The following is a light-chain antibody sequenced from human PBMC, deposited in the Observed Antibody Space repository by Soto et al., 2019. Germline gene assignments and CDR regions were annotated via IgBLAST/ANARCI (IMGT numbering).Light chain of an antibody. J-gene: IGKJ4*01. Sequence: VMTQSPTTLFVCTGERATLSFRASQSVSSNLAWYQQKPGQAPRLLIYGASTRATGIPARFSGSGSGTEFTLTISSLQSEDFAVYYCQQYNNWPPLTFGGGTKVDI. V-gene: IGKV3D-15*01. CDR1: QSVSSN. CDR3: QQYNNWPPLT. CDR2: GAS.